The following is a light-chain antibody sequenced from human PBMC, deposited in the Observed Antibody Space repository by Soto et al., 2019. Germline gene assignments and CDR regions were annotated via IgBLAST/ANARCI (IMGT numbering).Light chain of an antibody. CDR1: QSISSW. J-gene: IGKJ4*01. V-gene: IGKV1-5*01. CDR2: DAS. Sequence: DIQMTQSPSTLSASVGDRVTITCRASQSISSWLDWYQQKPGKAPKLLIYDASSLESGVPSRFRGSGSGTEFTLTISSLLPDDFATYYCQQDNSYSLSFGRETHVEIK. CDR3: QQDNSYSLS.